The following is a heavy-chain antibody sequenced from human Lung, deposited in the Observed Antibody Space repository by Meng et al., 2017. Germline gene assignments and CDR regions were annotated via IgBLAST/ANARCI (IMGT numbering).Heavy chain of an antibody. D-gene: IGHD6-13*01. V-gene: IGHV1-2*06. Sequence: QVALVQCGAGVEKPGASVKVSCQASGYTLPDYWLHWVRRAPGQGLEWMGRINPKSGDTHYAQRFQGRVTMTGDTSISTAYMELSGLRSDDTAMYYCARDEDISAAGKLFGDYWGQGTLVTVSS. CDR2: INPKSGDT. J-gene: IGHJ4*02. CDR1: GYTLPDYW. CDR3: ARDEDISAAGKLFGDY.